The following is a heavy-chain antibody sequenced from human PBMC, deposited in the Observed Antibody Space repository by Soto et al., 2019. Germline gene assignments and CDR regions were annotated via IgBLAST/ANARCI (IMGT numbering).Heavy chain of an antibody. CDR2: IYYSGST. V-gene: IGHV4-39*01. D-gene: IGHD3-3*01. CDR1: GGSISSSSYY. J-gene: IGHJ4*02. Sequence: PSETLSLTCTVSGGSISSSSYYWGWIRQPPGKGLEWIGSIYYSGSTYYNPSLKSRVTISVDTSKNQFSLKLSSVTAADTAVYYCARQTDDFWSGYFDYWGQGTLVTVSS. CDR3: ARQTDDFWSGYFDY.